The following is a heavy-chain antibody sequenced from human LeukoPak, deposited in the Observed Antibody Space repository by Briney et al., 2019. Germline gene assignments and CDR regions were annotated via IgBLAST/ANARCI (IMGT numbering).Heavy chain of an antibody. CDR1: GYTFTSYD. J-gene: IGHJ4*02. V-gene: IGHV1-8*01. D-gene: IGHD4-17*01. Sequence: GASVKVSCKASGYTFTSYDINWVRQATGQGLEWMGWMNPNSGNTGYAQKFQGRVTMTRNTSISTAYMELSSLRSEDTAVYYCASLRSSYGDYGVDYWGQGTLVTVSS. CDR2: MNPNSGNT. CDR3: ASLRSSYGDYGVDY.